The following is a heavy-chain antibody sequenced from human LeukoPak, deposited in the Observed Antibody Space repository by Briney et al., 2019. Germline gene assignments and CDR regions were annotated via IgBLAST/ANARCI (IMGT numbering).Heavy chain of an antibody. CDR3: ARELGSGHTRVIGY. J-gene: IGHJ4*02. CDR1: GYTFTGYY. V-gene: IGHV1-2*02. CDR2: INPNSGGT. D-gene: IGHD5-12*01. Sequence: ASVKVSCKASGYTFTGYYMHWVRQAPGRGLEWMGWINPNSGGTNYAQKFQGRVTMTRDTSISTAYMELSRLRSDDTAVYYCARELGSGHTRVIGYWGQGTLVTVSS.